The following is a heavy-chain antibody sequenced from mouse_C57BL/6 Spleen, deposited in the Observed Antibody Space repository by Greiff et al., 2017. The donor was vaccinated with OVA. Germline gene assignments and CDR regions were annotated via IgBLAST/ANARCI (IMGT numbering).Heavy chain of an antibody. CDR1: GFTFSSYG. CDR3: ARHDGTWYFDV. J-gene: IGHJ1*03. CDR2: ISSGGSYT. V-gene: IGHV5-6*01. D-gene: IGHD2-3*01. Sequence: EVQVVESGGDLVKPGGSLKLSCAASGFTFSSYGMSWVRQTPDKRLEWVATISSGGSYTYYPDSVKGRFTISRDNAKNTLYLQRSSLKSEDTAMYYCARHDGTWYFDVWGTGTTVTVSS.